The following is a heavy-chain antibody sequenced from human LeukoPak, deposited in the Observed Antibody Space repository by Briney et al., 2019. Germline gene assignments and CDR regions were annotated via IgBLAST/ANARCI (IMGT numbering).Heavy chain of an antibody. J-gene: IGHJ4*02. D-gene: IGHD6-19*01. CDR3: ARDSSGWSKNY. Sequence: GGSLRLSCAASGFTFSTDAMTWVRQAPGKGLQWVSAISGSGGSTYYGDSVKGRFTISRDNSKNMMYLQMNSPRVEDTAVYYCARDSSGWSKNYWGQGTLVTVSS. CDR1: GFTFSTDA. CDR2: ISGSGGST. V-gene: IGHV3-23*01.